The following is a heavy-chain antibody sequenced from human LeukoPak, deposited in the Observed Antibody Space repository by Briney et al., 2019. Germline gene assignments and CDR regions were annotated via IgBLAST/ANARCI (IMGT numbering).Heavy chain of an antibody. D-gene: IGHD6-19*01. CDR3: AREPRGSGWYYFDY. CDR2: IHHDGSNK. CDR1: GFTFSSYG. J-gene: IGHJ4*02. V-gene: IGHV3-30*02. Sequence: GGSLRLSCAASGFTFSSYGMHWVRQAPGKGLDWVAFIHHDGSNKYYADSVRGRFTISRDNSKNTLYLQMNSLRAEDTALYYCAREPRGSGWYYFDYWGQGTLVTVSS.